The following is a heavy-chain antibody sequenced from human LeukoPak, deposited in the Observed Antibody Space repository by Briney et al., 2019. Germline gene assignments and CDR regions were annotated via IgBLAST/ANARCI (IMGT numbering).Heavy chain of an antibody. Sequence: ASVKVSCKASGYTFTGYYMHWVRRAPGQGLEWMGWINPNSGGTNYAQKFQGRVTMTRDTSISTAYMELSRLRSDDTAVYYCARGGDNSSQGFDYWGQGTLVTVSS. J-gene: IGHJ4*02. CDR2: INPNSGGT. V-gene: IGHV1-2*02. CDR3: ARGGDNSSQGFDY. D-gene: IGHD6-6*01. CDR1: GYTFTGYY.